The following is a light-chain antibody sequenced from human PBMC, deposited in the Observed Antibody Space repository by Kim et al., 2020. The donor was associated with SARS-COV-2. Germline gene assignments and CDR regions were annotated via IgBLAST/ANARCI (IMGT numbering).Light chain of an antibody. CDR2: TAS. CDR1: QGIGNY. V-gene: IGKV1-27*01. Sequence: ASVGDRVSITCRASQGIGNYLAWYQQKPEKAPKLLIYTASTLQSGVPSRFSGSGSGTDFTLTISSLQPEDVATYYCQRYNSAPWTFGQGTKVDIK. J-gene: IGKJ1*01. CDR3: QRYNSAPWT.